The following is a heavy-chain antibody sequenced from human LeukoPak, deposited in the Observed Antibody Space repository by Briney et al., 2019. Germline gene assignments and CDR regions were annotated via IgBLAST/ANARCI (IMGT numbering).Heavy chain of an antibody. J-gene: IGHJ6*03. Sequence: SETLSLTCTVSGESINPYYWNWIRQSAGNGLEWIGHIYKSVTTNLNPSLTSRVTMSLDTSRNQFSLKLRSVTAADSAVYFCARSFLDYMDVWGKGTTVTVSS. V-gene: IGHV4-4*07. CDR1: GESINPYY. D-gene: IGHD2/OR15-2a*01. CDR2: IYKSVTT. CDR3: ARSFLDYMDV.